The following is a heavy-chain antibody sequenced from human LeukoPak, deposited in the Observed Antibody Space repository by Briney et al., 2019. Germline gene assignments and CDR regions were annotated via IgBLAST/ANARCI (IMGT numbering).Heavy chain of an antibody. Sequence: ASVKVSCKASGYTFTGYHMHWVRQAPGQGLEWMGWINPNSGGTNYARKFQGRVTMTRDTSISTAYMELSRLRSDDTAVYYCARDSRLAYCGGDCYSQFDYWGQGTLVTVSS. CDR2: INPNSGGT. J-gene: IGHJ4*02. D-gene: IGHD2-21*02. V-gene: IGHV1-2*02. CDR3: ARDSRLAYCGGDCYSQFDY. CDR1: GYTFTGYH.